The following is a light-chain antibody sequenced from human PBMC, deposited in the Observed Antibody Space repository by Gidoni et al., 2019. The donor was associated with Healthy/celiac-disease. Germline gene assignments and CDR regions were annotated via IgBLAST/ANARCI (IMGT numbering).Light chain of an antibody. CDR3: MQALQTLLIT. CDR2: LGS. J-gene: IGKJ5*01. CDR1: QSLLHSNGYNY. V-gene: IGKV2-28*01. Sequence: DIVMTQSPLSLPVTPGEPASISCRSSQSLLHSNGYNYLDWYLQKPGQSPQLLIYLGSNRASGVPDRFSGSGSGTDFTLKISRVEAEDVGVYYCMQALQTLLITFSQGTRLEIK.